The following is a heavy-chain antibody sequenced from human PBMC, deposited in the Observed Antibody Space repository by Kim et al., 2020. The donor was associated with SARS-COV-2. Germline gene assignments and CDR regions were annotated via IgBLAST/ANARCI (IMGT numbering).Heavy chain of an antibody. CDR3: ARGFDYNWFDP. J-gene: IGHJ5*02. Sequence: PTYAQGFTGRFVFSLDTSVSTAYLQISSLKAEDTAVYYCARGFDYNWFDPWGQGTLVTVSS. V-gene: IGHV7-4-1*02. CDR2: P. D-gene: IGHD3-9*01.